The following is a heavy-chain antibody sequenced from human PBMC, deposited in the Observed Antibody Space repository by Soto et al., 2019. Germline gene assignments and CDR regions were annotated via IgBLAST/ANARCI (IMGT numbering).Heavy chain of an antibody. CDR3: AGQTFTIAAASYGRSNWFDP. CDR2: IYFTGNT. J-gene: IGHJ5*02. CDR1: GGSITSSSHF. Sequence: SETLSLTCTASGGSITSSSHFFVCVRQPPWNGLEWIGTIYFTGNTYYTPSLKSRLTMSIDTSKNEFSLRLNSVTAADTAVYYCAGQTFTIAAASYGRSNWFDPWGPGTLVTVSS. V-gene: IGHV4-39*01. D-gene: IGHD6-25*01.